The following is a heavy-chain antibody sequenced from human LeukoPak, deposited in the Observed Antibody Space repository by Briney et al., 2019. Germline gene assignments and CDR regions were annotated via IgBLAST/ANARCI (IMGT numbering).Heavy chain of an antibody. V-gene: IGHV3-21*01. CDR2: ISSSSSYI. CDR3: ARVKYSSSWYELGPSDY. D-gene: IGHD6-13*01. Sequence: GGSLRLSCAASGFTFGSYWMHWVRQAPGKGLEWVSSISSSSSYIYYADSVKGRFTISRDNAKNSLYLQMNSLRAEDTAVYYCARVKYSSSWYELGPSDYWGQGTLVTVSS. J-gene: IGHJ4*02. CDR1: GFTFGSYW.